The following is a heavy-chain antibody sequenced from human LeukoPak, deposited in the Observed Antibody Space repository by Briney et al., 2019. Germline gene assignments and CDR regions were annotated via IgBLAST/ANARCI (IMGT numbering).Heavy chain of an antibody. CDR2: ISPNSGVT. V-gene: IGHV1-2*02. CDR3: ARGYCTGDSCSGAWFDP. J-gene: IGHJ5*02. CDR1: GFTFTGYY. Sequence: ASVKVSCKASGFTFTGYYMHWVRQAPGQGLEWMGWISPNSGVTNYAQRFQGRVTMTRDTSISTAYMEVSRLRSDDTAVYYCARGYCTGDSCSGAWFDPWGRGTLVTVSS. D-gene: IGHD2-15*01.